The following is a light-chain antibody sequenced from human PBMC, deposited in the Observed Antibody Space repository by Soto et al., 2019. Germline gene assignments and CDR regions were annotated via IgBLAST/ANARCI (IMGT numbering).Light chain of an antibody. V-gene: IGKV3-20*01. CDR2: GAS. CDR3: QLYGSSPPFT. Sequence: EIVFMQSPGTLSLSPGERAILSCRASQSVTNNYLAWYRQKPGQAPKLLIYGASNRVTGIPDRFSGSGSGTDFTLTISRLEPEDFAVYYYQLYGSSPPFTFGPGTKVDIK. J-gene: IGKJ3*01. CDR1: QSVTNNY.